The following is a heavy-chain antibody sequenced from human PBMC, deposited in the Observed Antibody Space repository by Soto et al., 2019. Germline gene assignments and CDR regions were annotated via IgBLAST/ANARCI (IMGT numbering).Heavy chain of an antibody. Sequence: ASVKVSCKASGYTFTGYYMHWVRQAPGQELEWMGWINPNSGGTNYAQKFQGWVTMTRDTSISTAYMELSRLRSDDTAVYYCARGMGFYSSSSDYYYGMDVWGQGTTVTVSS. D-gene: IGHD6-6*01. CDR2: INPNSGGT. CDR3: ARGMGFYSSSSDYYYGMDV. J-gene: IGHJ6*02. CDR1: GYTFTGYY. V-gene: IGHV1-2*04.